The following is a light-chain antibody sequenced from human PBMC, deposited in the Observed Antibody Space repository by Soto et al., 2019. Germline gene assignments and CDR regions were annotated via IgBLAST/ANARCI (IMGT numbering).Light chain of an antibody. J-gene: IGKJ4*01. CDR1: QSVSSSY. CDR2: GAS. Sequence: EIVLTQSPGTLSLSPGERATLSCRASQSVSSSYLAWYQQKPGQAPRLLIYGASSRATGIPDRFSGSGSGTAFTLIISSLAAEDFAVYSCHPYDSSPLAFGGGTNVEIK. CDR3: HPYDSSPLA. V-gene: IGKV3-20*01.